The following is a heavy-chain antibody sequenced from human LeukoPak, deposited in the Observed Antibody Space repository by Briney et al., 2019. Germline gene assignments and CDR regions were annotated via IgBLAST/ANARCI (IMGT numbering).Heavy chain of an antibody. CDR2: ISSDGTSQ. J-gene: IGHJ5*02. CDR1: GLIFSDYW. Sequence: GGSLRLSCVASGLIFSDYWMHWVRQAPGKGLVWVSRISSDGTSQSYADSVKGRFTISRDNAKNTLYLQINSLGAEDTAVYYCRRWTSTLTFDPSGQGTRVTVSS. V-gene: IGHV3-74*01. CDR3: RRWTSTLTFDP. D-gene: IGHD3/OR15-3a*01.